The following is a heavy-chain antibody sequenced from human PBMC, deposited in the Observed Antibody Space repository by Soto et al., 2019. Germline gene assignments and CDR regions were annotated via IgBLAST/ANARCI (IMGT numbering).Heavy chain of an antibody. CDR2: IYWDDDK. CDR1: GFSLSASGVG. CDR3: AHRPSGHFDY. V-gene: IGHV2-5*02. D-gene: IGHD5-12*01. Sequence: QITLKESGPTLVKPTQTLTLTCTFSGFSLSASGVGVGWIRQPPGKALEWLALIYWDDDKYYSPSLKSRFTITKDTSTYQEVLTLTTMDPVDTAPSYRAHRPSGHFDYWGQGALVTVSS. J-gene: IGHJ4*02.